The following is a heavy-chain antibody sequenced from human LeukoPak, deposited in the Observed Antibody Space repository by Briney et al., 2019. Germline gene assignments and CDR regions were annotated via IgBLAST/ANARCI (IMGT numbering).Heavy chain of an antibody. CDR1: GYTFTSYD. CDR3: ARVRRFLEWLLSY. D-gene: IGHD3-3*01. Sequence: GASVKVSCKASGYTFTSYDINWVRQATGQGLEWMGWMNPNSGNTGYAQKFQGRVTMTRNTSISTAYMEPSSLRSEDTAVYYCARVRRFLEWLLSYWGQGTLVTVSS. V-gene: IGHV1-8*01. CDR2: MNPNSGNT. J-gene: IGHJ4*02.